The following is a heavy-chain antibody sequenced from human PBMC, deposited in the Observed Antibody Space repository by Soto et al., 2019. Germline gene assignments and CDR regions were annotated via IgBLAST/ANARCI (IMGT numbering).Heavy chain of an antibody. Sequence: GGSLRLSCAASGFTFSSYSMNWVRQAPGKGLEWVSSISSSSSYIYYADSVKGRFTISRDNAKNSLYLQMNSLRAEDTAVYYCARESRDIVVVVAATPRLNGEDYYYYMDVWGKGTTVTVSS. D-gene: IGHD2-15*01. CDR2: ISSSSSYI. CDR3: ARESRDIVVVVAATPRLNGEDYYYYMDV. CDR1: GFTFSSYS. J-gene: IGHJ6*03. V-gene: IGHV3-21*01.